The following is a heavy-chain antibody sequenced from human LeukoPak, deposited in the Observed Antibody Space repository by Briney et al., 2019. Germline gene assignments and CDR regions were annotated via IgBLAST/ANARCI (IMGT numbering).Heavy chain of an antibody. J-gene: IGHJ6*02. CDR3: ARDPGIVVVPAAISAYYYYGMDV. D-gene: IGHD2-2*01. CDR2: IYHSGST. CDR1: GYSISSGYY. Sequence: SETLSLTCTVSGYSISSGYYWGWIRQPPGKGLEWIGSIYHSGSTYYNPSLKSRVTISVDTSKNQFSLKLSSVTAADTAVYYCARDPGIVVVPAAISAYYYYGMDVWGQGTTVTVSS. V-gene: IGHV4-38-2*02.